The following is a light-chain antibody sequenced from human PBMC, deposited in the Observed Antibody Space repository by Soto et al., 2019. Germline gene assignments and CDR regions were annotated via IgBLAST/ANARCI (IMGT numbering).Light chain of an antibody. CDR1: SSDVGGNIY. CDR3: SSYTSSTRV. J-gene: IGLJ1*01. Sequence: QSALTQPASVSGYPGQAITISCTGTSSDVGGNIYVSWYQQNPGKAPKLMIYEVSNRPSGVSNRFSGSKSGNTAPLTISGLQAEDEADYYCSSYTSSTRVFGTGTKLTVL. CDR2: EVS. V-gene: IGLV2-14*01.